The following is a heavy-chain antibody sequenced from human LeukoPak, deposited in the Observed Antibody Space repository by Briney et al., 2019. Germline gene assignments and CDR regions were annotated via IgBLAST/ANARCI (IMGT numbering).Heavy chain of an antibody. CDR2: MNPNSGNT. Sequence: ASVKVSCKASGYTFTGYDINWVRQATGQGLEWMGWMNPNSGNTGYAQKLQGRVTMTTDTSTSTAYMELRSLRSDDTAVYYCARDHTVTSNWFDPWGQGTLVTVSS. D-gene: IGHD4-17*01. V-gene: IGHV1-8*01. CDR1: GYTFTGYD. J-gene: IGHJ5*02. CDR3: ARDHTVTSNWFDP.